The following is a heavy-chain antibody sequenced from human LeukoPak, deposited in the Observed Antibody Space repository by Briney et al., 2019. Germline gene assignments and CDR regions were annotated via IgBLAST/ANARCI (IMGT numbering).Heavy chain of an antibody. V-gene: IGHV3-7*01. CDR1: GSTFSSYW. CDR2: IKEDGSDK. J-gene: IGHJ4*02. D-gene: IGHD5-18*01. CDR3: ARIGYSSWDFDY. Sequence: GGSLRLSCAASGSTFSSYWMTWVRQAPGKGLEWVANIKEDGSDKYYVDSVKGRFTISRDSAKNSLYLQMNSLRAEDTAVYYCARIGYSSWDFDYWGQGTLVTVSS.